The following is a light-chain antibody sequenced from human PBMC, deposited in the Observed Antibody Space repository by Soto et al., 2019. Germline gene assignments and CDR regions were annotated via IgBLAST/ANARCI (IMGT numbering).Light chain of an antibody. J-gene: IGKJ1*01. V-gene: IGKV3-20*01. CDR1: QSVSSSY. Sequence: IVLTQSACTLSSSAGERATLSCRASQSVSSSYLAWYQQKNGQAPRLLIYGASSRATGIPDRFSGSGSGTDFNLTISSLQPDDFATYYCQHYNSYSEAFGQGTKVDIK. CDR2: GAS. CDR3: QHYNSYSEA.